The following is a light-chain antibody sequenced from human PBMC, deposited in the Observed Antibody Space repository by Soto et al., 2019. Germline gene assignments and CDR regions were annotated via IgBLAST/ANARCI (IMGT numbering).Light chain of an antibody. Sequence: DFQMTQSPSSLSASVGDRVTITCRASQDITNDLGWYQQKPGKAPKRLIYAASRLQSGVPSRFSGSGSWTEFTLTISSLQPEDFASYYCLQYNSTELTFGGGTKVEIK. J-gene: IGKJ4*01. CDR1: QDITND. V-gene: IGKV1-17*01. CDR3: LQYNSTELT. CDR2: AAS.